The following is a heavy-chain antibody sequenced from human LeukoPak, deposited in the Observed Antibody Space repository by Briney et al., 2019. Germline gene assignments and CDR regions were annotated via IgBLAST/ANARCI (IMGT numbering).Heavy chain of an antibody. J-gene: IGHJ5*02. CDR3: ASDQLRHPRPFDP. CDR1: GGSISSSSYY. D-gene: IGHD2-2*01. CDR2: IYYSGST. V-gene: IGHV4-39*01. Sequence: TSSETLSLTCTVSGGSISSSSYYWVWIRQPPGKGLEWIGSIYYSGSTYYNPSLKSRVTISVDTSKNQFSLKLSSVTAADTAVYYCASDQLRHPRPFDPWGQGTLVTVSS.